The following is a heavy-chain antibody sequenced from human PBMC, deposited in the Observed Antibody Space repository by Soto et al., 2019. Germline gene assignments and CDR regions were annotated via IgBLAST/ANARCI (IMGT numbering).Heavy chain of an antibody. Sequence: SVKVSCKASGGTFSSYAISWVRQAPGQGLEWMGGIIPIFGTANYAQKFQGRVTITADESTSTAYMELSSLRSEGTAVYYCASRGSGYDYYYYGMDVWGQGTTVTVSS. D-gene: IGHD5-12*01. CDR3: ASRGSGYDYYYYGMDV. V-gene: IGHV1-69*13. CDR2: IIPIFGTA. J-gene: IGHJ6*02. CDR1: GGTFSSYA.